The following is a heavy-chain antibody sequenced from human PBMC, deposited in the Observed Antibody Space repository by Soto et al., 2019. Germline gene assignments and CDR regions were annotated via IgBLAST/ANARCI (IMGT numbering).Heavy chain of an antibody. CDR2: IYYSGST. V-gene: IGHV4-59*01. CDR3: ARERSSIAARGGNWFDP. CDR1: CGSIISYY. J-gene: IGHJ5*02. D-gene: IGHD6-6*01. Sequence: SETLSLTCTFSCGSIISYYWSWIRQPPGKGLEWIGYIYYSGSTNYNPSLKSRVTISVDTSKNQFSLKLSSVTAADTAVYYCARERSSIAARGGNWFDPWGQGTLVTVSS.